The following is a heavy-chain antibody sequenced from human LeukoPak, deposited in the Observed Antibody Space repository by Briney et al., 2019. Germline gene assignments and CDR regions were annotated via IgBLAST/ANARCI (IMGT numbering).Heavy chain of an antibody. CDR2: IYSGGST. D-gene: IGHD5-18*01. V-gene: IGHV3-66*02. J-gene: IGHJ4*02. CDR3: ASRAYSYGQTIDY. Sequence: GGSLRLSCAASGFTVSSNYMSWVRQAPGKGLEWVTVIYSGGSTYYADSVKGRFTISRDNSKNTLYLQMNSLRAEDTAVYYCASRAYSYGQTIDYWGQGTLVTVSS. CDR1: GFTVSSNY.